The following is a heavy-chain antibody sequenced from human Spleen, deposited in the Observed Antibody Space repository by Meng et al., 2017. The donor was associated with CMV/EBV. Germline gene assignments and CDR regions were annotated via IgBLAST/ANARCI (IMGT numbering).Heavy chain of an antibody. CDR2: INHFGSI. CDR1: GGSFSGYN. J-gene: IGHJ5*02. Sequence: GSLRLSCAPYGGSFSGYNWSWIRQPPGKGLEWIGEINHFGSINYNPSLKSRVTISVDTSKNQFSLNLTSMTAADTAVYYCARGRRIVPTAMGRRAFDPWGQGTLVTVSS. D-gene: IGHD1-1*01. CDR3: ARGRRIVPTAMGRRAFDP. V-gene: IGHV4-34*01.